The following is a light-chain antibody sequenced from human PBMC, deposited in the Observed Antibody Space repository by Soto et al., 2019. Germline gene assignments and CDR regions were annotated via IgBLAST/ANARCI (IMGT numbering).Light chain of an antibody. CDR2: GAS. V-gene: IGKV3-20*01. J-gene: IGKJ2*01. CDR3: QQYGRSPRDT. CDR1: RSVSSSY. Sequence: EIVLTQSPGTLSLSPGERATLSCRASRSVSSSYLARYQQKPGQAPRLLIYGASSRATGIPDRFSGSGSGTDFTLTISRLEPEDFAIYYCQQYGRSPRDTFGQGTKMEIK.